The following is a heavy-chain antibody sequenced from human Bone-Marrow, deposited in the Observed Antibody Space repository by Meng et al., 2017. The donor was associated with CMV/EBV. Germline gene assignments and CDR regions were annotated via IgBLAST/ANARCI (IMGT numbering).Heavy chain of an antibody. CDR1: GFTFSSYA. Sequence: GESLKISCAASGFTFSSYAMSWVRQAPGKGLEWVSVIYSGGSSTYYADSVKGRFTISRDNSKNTLYLQMNSLRAEDTAVYYCARDGYCSSTSCYALGYWGQGTLVTVSS. CDR2: IYSGGSST. D-gene: IGHD2-2*03. V-gene: IGHV3-23*03. J-gene: IGHJ4*02. CDR3: ARDGYCSSTSCYALGY.